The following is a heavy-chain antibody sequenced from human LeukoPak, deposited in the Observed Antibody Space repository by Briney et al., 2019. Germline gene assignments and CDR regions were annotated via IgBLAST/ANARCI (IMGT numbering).Heavy chain of an antibody. V-gene: IGHV4-30-2*01. CDR1: GGSISSGGYS. D-gene: IGHD3-10*01. CDR2: IYHSGST. J-gene: IGHJ6*02. CDR3: ARGYLWFGELKYYYYGMDV. Sequence: SQTLSLTCAVSGGSISSGGYSWSWIRQPPGKGLEWIGYIYHSGSTYYNPSLKSRVTISVDRSKNQFSLKLSSVTAADTAVYYCARGYLWFGELKYYYYGMDVWGQGTTVTVPS.